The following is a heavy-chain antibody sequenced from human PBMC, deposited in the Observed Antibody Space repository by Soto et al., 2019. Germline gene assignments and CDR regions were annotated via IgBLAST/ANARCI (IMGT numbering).Heavy chain of an antibody. CDR1: GGSFSGYY. CDR2: INHSGST. J-gene: IGHJ5*02. V-gene: IGHV4-34*01. D-gene: IGHD6-13*01. Sequence: QVQLQQWGAGLLKPSETLSLTCAVYGGSFSGYYWSWIRQPPGKGLEWIGEINHSGSTNYNPSLTSRVTISVDTSKNQFSLKLSSVTAADTAVYYCARGWAPIAAAANWFDPWGQGTLVTVSS. CDR3: ARGWAPIAAAANWFDP.